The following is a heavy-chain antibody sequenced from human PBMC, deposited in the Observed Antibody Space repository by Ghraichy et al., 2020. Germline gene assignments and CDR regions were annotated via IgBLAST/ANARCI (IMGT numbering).Heavy chain of an antibody. CDR2: ISGSGGST. Sequence: GGSLRLSCAASGFTFSTYAMTWVRQAPGKGLEWVSAISGSGGSTYYADSVKGRFTISRDNSKNTLYLQMSSLRAEDTAVYYCTKIERYCTSTSCYTGYPYYCVDVWGQGTTVTVSS. V-gene: IGHV3-23*01. D-gene: IGHD2-2*02. CDR3: TKIERYCTSTSCYTGYPYYCVDV. CDR1: GFTFSTYA. J-gene: IGHJ6*02.